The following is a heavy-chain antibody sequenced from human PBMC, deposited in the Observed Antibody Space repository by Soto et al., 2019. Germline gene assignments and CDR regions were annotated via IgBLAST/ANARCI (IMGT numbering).Heavy chain of an antibody. V-gene: IGHV4-31*03. D-gene: IGHD3-22*01. CDR3: ASFWSCVYYDSRGHFYY. CDR1: GGSLRSGGYY. J-gene: IGHJ4*02. Sequence: PSETLSLTCTVSGGSLRSGGYYWSWIRQHPGKGLEWIGYTYYSGSTYYNPSLKRRVTISVDTSKNQFSLKLSSVTAADTAVYYCASFWSCVYYDSRGHFYYLGQGNLVTVSS. CDR2: TYYSGST.